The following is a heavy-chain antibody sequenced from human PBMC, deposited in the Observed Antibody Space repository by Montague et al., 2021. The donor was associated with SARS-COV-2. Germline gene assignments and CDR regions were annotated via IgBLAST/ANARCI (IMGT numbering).Heavy chain of an antibody. CDR3: ARAEMYYDFWSGYPWTFYYLAP. CDR2: ISSSGSTI. J-gene: IGHJ5*02. D-gene: IGHD3-3*01. Sequence: SLRLSCSASGFTFSSYEMNWVRQAPGKGLEWVSYISSSGSTIYYXDSVKGRFTISRDNAKNSLYLQMNSLRAEDTAVYYCARAEMYYDFWSGYPWTFYYLAPRGQGRLVPAPS. V-gene: IGHV3-48*03. CDR1: GFTFSSYE.